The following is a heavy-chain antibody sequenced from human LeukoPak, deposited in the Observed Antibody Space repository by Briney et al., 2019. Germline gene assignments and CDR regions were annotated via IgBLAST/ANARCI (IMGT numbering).Heavy chain of an antibody. J-gene: IGHJ6*03. CDR1: GGSFSGYY. CDR3: ARSMPSPSPQLWLPYYYYYMDV. D-gene: IGHD5-18*01. Sequence: PSETLSLTCAVYGGSFSGYYWSWIRQPPGKGLEWSGEINHSGSTNYNPSLKRRVTISIDTSKNQFSLTLSSVTAADTAVYYCARSMPSPSPQLWLPYYYYYMDVWGKGTTVTVSS. CDR2: INHSGST. V-gene: IGHV4-34*01.